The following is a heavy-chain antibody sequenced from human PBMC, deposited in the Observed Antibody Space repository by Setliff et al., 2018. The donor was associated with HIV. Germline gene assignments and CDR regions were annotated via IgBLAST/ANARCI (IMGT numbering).Heavy chain of an antibody. CDR1: GFTFDDFG. Sequence: GSLRLSCAASGFTFDDFGMTWVRQAPGKGLEWVSGINWNGGRTGYADSVTGRFTVSRDNAKNSLYLQMNSLRVEDTALYYCARDLAVGFTPDYWGQGTLVTVSS. J-gene: IGHJ4*02. CDR2: INWNGGRT. CDR3: ARDLAVGFTPDY. V-gene: IGHV3-20*04. D-gene: IGHD2-15*01.